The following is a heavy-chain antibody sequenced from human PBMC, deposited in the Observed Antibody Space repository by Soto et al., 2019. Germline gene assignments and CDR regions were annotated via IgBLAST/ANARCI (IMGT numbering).Heavy chain of an antibody. V-gene: IGHV1-2*02. CDR3: ARVIAAAVFYYGMDV. Sequence: QVQLVQSGAEVKKPGASVKVSCKASGYTFTGYYIHWVRQAPGQGLEWMGWINPNSGGTKYAQKFQGRVTMTRDTSISTAYMELSRLRSDDTALYYCARVIAAAVFYYGMDVWGQGTTVTVSS. D-gene: IGHD6-13*01. CDR2: INPNSGGT. CDR1: GYTFTGYY. J-gene: IGHJ6*02.